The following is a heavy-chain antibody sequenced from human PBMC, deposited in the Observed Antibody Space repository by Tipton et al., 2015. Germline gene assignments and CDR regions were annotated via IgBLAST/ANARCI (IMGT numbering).Heavy chain of an antibody. D-gene: IGHD3-9*01. CDR2: IFPSDSDT. V-gene: IGHV5-51*01. CDR1: GYSFTSYW. Sequence: QLVQSGAEVKKPGESLKISCNGSGYSFTSYWIGWVCQVPGKGLEWMGIIFPSDSDTRYSPSFQGQVTISADKSTSTAYLQWSSLKASDTAVYYCARRLPYFEWSKVYYFDYWGQGSPVTVSP. J-gene: IGHJ4*02. CDR3: ARRLPYFEWSKVYYFDY.